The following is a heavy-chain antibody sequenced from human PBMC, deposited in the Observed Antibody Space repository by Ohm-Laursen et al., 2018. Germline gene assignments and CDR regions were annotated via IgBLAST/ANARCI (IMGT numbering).Heavy chain of an antibody. CDR1: GYSFTNYA. D-gene: IGHD4-11*01. Sequence: GSSVKVSCKTSGYSFTNYAIIWVRQAPGQGLEWMGGIIPIFGTANYAQKFQGRVTITADESTSTAYMELSSLRSEDTAVYYCARDRPDYSNYLYYFDYWGQGTLVTVSS. CDR3: ARDRPDYSNYLYYFDY. V-gene: IGHV1-69*01. J-gene: IGHJ4*02. CDR2: IIPIFGTA.